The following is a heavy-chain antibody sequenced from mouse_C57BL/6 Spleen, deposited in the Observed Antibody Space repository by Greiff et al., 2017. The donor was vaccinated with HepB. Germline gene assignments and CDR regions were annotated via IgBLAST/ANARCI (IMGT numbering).Heavy chain of an antibody. CDR3: TRERGGGYGGDAMDY. Sequence: DVQLVESGEGLVKPGGSLKLSCAASGFTFSSYAMSWVRQTPEKRLEWVAYISSGGDYIYYADTVKGRFTISRDNARNTLYLQMSSLKSEDTAMYYCTRERGGGYGGDAMDYWGQGTSVTVSS. CDR2: ISSGGDYI. V-gene: IGHV5-9-1*02. CDR1: GFTFSSYA. J-gene: IGHJ4*01. D-gene: IGHD2-10*02.